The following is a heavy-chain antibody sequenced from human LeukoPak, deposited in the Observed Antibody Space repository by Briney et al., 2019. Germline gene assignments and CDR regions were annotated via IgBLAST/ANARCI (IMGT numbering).Heavy chain of an antibody. CDR3: ARGCNDFWSGYRYNWFDP. V-gene: IGHV3-21*01. Sequence: GGSLRLSCAASGFTFSSYSMNWVRQAPGKGLEWVSSISSSSSYIYYADSVKGRFTISRDNAKNSLYLQMNSLRAEDTAVYYCARGCNDFWSGYRYNWFDPWGQGTLVTVSS. D-gene: IGHD3-3*01. CDR1: GFTFSSYS. J-gene: IGHJ5*02. CDR2: ISSSSSYI.